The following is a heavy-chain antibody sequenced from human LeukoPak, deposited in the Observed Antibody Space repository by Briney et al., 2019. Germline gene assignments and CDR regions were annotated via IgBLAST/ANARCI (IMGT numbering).Heavy chain of an antibody. CDR1: GFTFSSYS. CDR3: AREPGTSYYYGMDV. CDR2: ISSSSSYI. Sequence: PGGSLRLSCAASGFTFSSYSMNWVRQAPGKGLEWVSSISSSSSYIYYANSVKGRFTTSRDNAKNSLYLQMNSLRAEDTAVYYCAREPGTSYYYGMDVWGQGTTVTVSS. D-gene: IGHD6-13*01. J-gene: IGHJ6*02. V-gene: IGHV3-21*01.